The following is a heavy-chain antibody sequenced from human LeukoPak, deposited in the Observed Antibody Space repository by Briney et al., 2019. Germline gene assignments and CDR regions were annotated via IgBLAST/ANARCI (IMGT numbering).Heavy chain of an antibody. CDR1: GYTLTELS. Sequence: ASVKVSCKVSGYTLTELSIHWVRQAPGQGLEWMGGFDPEDGETIYAQKFQGRVTMTEDTSTDTAYMELSSLRSEDTAVYYCATAAPRAWLFDPWGQGTLVTVSS. D-gene: IGHD3-10*01. CDR2: FDPEDGET. J-gene: IGHJ5*02. V-gene: IGHV1-24*01. CDR3: ATAAPRAWLFDP.